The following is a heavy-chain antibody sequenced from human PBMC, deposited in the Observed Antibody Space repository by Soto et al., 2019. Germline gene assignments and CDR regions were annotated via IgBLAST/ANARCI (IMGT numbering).Heavy chain of an antibody. J-gene: IGHJ4*02. CDR1: GFTFSTHW. CDR2: INSDGSTT. CDR3: ARVPTGGYDWI. Sequence: EVHLVESGGGLVQSGGSLRLSCAASGFTFSTHWMHWVRQAPGKGLAWVSRINSDGSTTNYVDSVKGRFTISRDNAKNTLYLQMNSLRAEDTAVYYCARVPTGGYDWIWGQGTLVTVSS. V-gene: IGHV3-74*01. D-gene: IGHD5-12*01.